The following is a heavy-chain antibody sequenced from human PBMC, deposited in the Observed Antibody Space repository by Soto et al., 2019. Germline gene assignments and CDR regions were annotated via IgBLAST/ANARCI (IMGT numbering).Heavy chain of an antibody. D-gene: IGHD3-22*01. Sequence: SETLSLTCTVAGGSISSYYWSWIRQPPGKGLEWIGYVQYTGSTKYNSPLKSRVTISVDTSKNQFSLKLSSVTAADTAVYYCARGIYDSSGYYTRVFDYWGPGTLVTVSS. CDR3: ARGIYDSSGYYTRVFDY. CDR2: VQYTGST. V-gene: IGHV4-59*01. CDR1: GGSISSYY. J-gene: IGHJ4*02.